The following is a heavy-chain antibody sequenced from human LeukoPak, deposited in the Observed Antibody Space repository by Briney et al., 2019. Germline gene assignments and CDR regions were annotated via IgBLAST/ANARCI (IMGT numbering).Heavy chain of an antibody. J-gene: IGHJ4*02. V-gene: IGHV3-30*03. D-gene: IGHD3-10*01. CDR2: ISYDGSNK. Sequence: PGGSLRLSCAASGFTFSSYGMHWVRQAPGKGLEWVAVISYDGSNKYYADSVKGRFTISRDNSKNTLYLQMNSLRAEDTAVYYCARGSVVLLWFGELLEGFDYWGQGTLVTVSS. CDR3: ARGSVVLLWFGELLEGFDY. CDR1: GFTFSSYG.